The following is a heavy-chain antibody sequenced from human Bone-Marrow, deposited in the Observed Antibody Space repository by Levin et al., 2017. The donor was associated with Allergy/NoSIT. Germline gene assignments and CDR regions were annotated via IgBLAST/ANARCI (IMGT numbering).Heavy chain of an antibody. V-gene: IGHV4-59*08. D-gene: IGHD5-12*01. Sequence: SETLSLTCTVSGGSISSSYWSWIRQPPGKGLEWIGYVYYRGTSNYNPSLQSRVTISVDTSKNQFSLKLNSVTAADTAVYYCAGGGYHSPSDYWGQGTLVTVSS. CDR1: GGSISSSY. CDR3: AGGGYHSPSDY. CDR2: VYYRGTS. J-gene: IGHJ4*02.